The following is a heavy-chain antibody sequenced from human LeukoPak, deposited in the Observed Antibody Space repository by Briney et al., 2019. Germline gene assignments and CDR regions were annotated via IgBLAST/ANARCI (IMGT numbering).Heavy chain of an antibody. J-gene: IGHJ6*03. CDR1: GGSISSYY. CDR2: IYYSGST. Sequence: SETLSLTCTVSGGSISSYYWSWIRQPPGKGLEWIGYIYYSGSTNYNPSLKSRVTISVDTSKNQFSLKLSSVTAADTAVYYCARVGGSSIRVYYYYMDVWGKGTTVTVSS. V-gene: IGHV4-59*01. D-gene: IGHD6-6*01. CDR3: ARVGGSSIRVYYYYMDV.